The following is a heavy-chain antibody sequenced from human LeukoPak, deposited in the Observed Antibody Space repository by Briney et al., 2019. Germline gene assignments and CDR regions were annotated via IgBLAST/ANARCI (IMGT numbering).Heavy chain of an antibody. D-gene: IGHD3-10*01. V-gene: IGHV4-61*02. J-gene: IGHJ4*02. CDR3: ARVSGGFGELHLNFDY. Sequence: PSETLSLTCTVSGGSISSGSYYWSWIRQPAGKGLEWIGRIYTSGSTNYNPSLKSRVTISVDTSKNQFSLKLSSVTAADTAVYYCARVSGGFGELHLNFDYWGQGTLVTVSS. CDR1: GGSISSGSYY. CDR2: IYTSGST.